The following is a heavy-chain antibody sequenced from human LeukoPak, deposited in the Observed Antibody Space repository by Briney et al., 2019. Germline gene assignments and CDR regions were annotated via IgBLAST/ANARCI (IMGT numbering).Heavy chain of an antibody. Sequence: SETLSLTCAVYGGSFSGYYWSWIRQPPGKGLEWIGEINHSGSTNYNPSLKSRVTISVDTSKNQFSLKLSSVTAADTAVHYCARGPLRYCSSTSCYASGWYNYWGQGTLVTVSS. D-gene: IGHD2-2*01. CDR1: GGSFSGYY. CDR2: INHSGST. V-gene: IGHV4-34*01. J-gene: IGHJ4*02. CDR3: ARGPLRYCSSTSCYASGWYNY.